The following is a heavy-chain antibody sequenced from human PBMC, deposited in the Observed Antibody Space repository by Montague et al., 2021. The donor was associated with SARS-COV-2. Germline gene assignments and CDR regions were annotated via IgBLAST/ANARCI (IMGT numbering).Heavy chain of an antibody. D-gene: IGHD5-24*01. CDR3: ARDLKMGSYFDY. J-gene: IGHJ4*02. CDR2: IGHDGTAQ. CDR1: GFTFGVFG. V-gene: IGHV3-33*01. Sequence: SLRLSCAASGFTFGVFGMHWLRQAPGKGPEWVATIGHDGTAQFYVESVKGRFTISRDNSKNTLFLQMNSLRAEDTALYYCARDLKMGSYFDYWGQGTLVAVSS.